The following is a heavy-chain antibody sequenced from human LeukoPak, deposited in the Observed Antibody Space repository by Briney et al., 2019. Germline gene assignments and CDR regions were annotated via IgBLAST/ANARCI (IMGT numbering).Heavy chain of an antibody. D-gene: IGHD3-10*01. CDR1: GASVTSGGFY. V-gene: IGHV4-39*01. J-gene: IGHJ5*02. CDR2: VYYTGST. CDR3: ARHSGSGSLSRPFDP. Sequence: SETLSLTCSVSGASVTSGGFYWGWLRQPPGKGPEWIATVYYTGSTYYNPSLKSRVTISIDTSKNQFSLRLTSVTTTDTAIYHCARHSGSGSLSRPFDPWGQGTRVTVSS.